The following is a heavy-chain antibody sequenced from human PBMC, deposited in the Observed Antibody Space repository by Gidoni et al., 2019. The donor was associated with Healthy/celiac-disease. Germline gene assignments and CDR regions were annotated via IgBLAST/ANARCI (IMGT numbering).Heavy chain of an antibody. D-gene: IGHD2-8*02. V-gene: IGHV1-8*01. CDR3: ARRPRGGGVRGYYYYYGMDV. Sequence: QVQLVQSGAEVQKPGASVKVSCKASGYTFTSYDINWVRQATGQGLEWMGWMNPNSGNTGYAKKFQGRVTMTRNTSISTAYMELSSLRSEDTAVYYCARRPRGGGVRGYYYYYGMDVWGQGTTVTVSS. J-gene: IGHJ6*02. CDR2: MNPNSGNT. CDR1: GYTFTSYD.